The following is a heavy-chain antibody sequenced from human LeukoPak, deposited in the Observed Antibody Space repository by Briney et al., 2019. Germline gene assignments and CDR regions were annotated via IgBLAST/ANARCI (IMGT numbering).Heavy chain of an antibody. V-gene: IGHV4-34*01. Sequence: SETLSLTCAVYGGSFSGYYWSWIRQPPGKGLEWIGEINHSGSTNYSPSLKSRVTISVDTSKNQFSLKLRSVTAADTAVYYCARVTSRLGWFDPWGQGTLVTVSS. CDR3: ARVTSRLGWFDP. D-gene: IGHD1-14*01. J-gene: IGHJ5*02. CDR2: INHSGST. CDR1: GGSFSGYY.